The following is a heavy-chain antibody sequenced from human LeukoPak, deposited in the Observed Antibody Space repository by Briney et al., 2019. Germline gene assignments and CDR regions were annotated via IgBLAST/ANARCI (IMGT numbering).Heavy chain of an antibody. Sequence: PSETLSLTCAVYGGSFSGYYWSWIRQPPGKGLEWIGEINHSGSTNYNPSLKSRVTISVDTSKNQFPLKLSSVTAADTAVYYCARGRRAYSYGYDPHDAFDIWGQGTMVTVSS. V-gene: IGHV4-34*01. J-gene: IGHJ3*02. D-gene: IGHD5-18*01. CDR2: INHSGST. CDR3: ARGRRAYSYGYDPHDAFDI. CDR1: GGSFSGYY.